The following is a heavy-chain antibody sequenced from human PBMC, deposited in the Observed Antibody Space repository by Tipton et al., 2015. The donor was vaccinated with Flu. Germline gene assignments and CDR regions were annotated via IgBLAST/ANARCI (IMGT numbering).Heavy chain of an antibody. CDR3: AKELWGNGNTGADFDY. J-gene: IGHJ4*02. Sequence: LSLTCVVSGFTFSNYWMHWVRQAPGKGLVWVSRINSDGSSTSIRYADSVKGRFTISRDNAKNTLYLEMSSLRAEDTAVYYCAKELWGNGNTGADFDYWGQGTLVTVSA. V-gene: IGHV3-74*01. CDR1: GFTFSNYW. CDR2: INSDGSSTSI. D-gene: IGHD2-21*01.